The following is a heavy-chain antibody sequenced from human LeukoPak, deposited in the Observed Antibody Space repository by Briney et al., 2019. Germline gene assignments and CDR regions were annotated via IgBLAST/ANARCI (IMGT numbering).Heavy chain of an antibody. J-gene: IGHJ4*02. V-gene: IGHV3-74*01. CDR1: GFTFSCYW. CDR3: ARVPYYYDNSGYFGY. Sequence: PGGSLRLSCAASGFTFSCYWMHWVRQAPGKGLVWVSRINTDGSSTSYADSVKGRFTISRDNAKNTLYLQMNSLRAEDTAVYYCARVPYYYDNSGYFGYWGQGTLVTVSS. CDR2: INTDGSST. D-gene: IGHD3-22*01.